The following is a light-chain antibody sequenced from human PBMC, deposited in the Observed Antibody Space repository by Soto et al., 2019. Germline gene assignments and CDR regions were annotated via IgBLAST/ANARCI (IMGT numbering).Light chain of an antibody. V-gene: IGLV2-23*01. CDR3: CSYAGSSTWV. Sequence: QSALTQPASVSGSPGQSITIPCTGTSSDVGSYNLVSWYQHHPGKAPKLMIYEGSKRPSGVSNRFSGSKSGNTASLTISGLQAEDEAYYYCCSYAGSSTWVFGGGTKVTVL. CDR1: SSDVGSYNL. CDR2: EGS. J-gene: IGLJ3*02.